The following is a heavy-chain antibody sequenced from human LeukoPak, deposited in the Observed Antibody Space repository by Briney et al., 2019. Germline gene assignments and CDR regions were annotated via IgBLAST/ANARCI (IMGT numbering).Heavy chain of an antibody. CDR1: GFTFTNYA. Sequence: GGSLRLSCAASGFTFTNYAMSWVRQAPEKGLEWVSVIYSGGGTYYGDSVKGRFTISRDNSKNTLYLQMNSLRAEDTAVYYCASWPGVWYGEDYWGQGTLVTVSS. J-gene: IGHJ4*02. CDR2: IYSGGGT. D-gene: IGHD3-10*01. CDR3: ASWPGVWYGEDY. V-gene: IGHV3-53*01.